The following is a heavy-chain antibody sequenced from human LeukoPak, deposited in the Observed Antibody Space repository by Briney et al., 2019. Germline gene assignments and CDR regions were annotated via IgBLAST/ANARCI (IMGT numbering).Heavy chain of an antibody. CDR2: IIPAFGTT. D-gene: IGHD1-7*01. V-gene: IGHV1-69*06. CDR3: ARDYNWNFANSSPFDY. J-gene: IGHJ4*02. Sequence: GASVKVSCKSSGDTPHSHAISWVRQAPGQGLEWMGRIIPAFGTTNYAQKFQGRVTITVDKSTRTVYMEMSSPRSEDTAVYYCARDYNWNFANSSPFDYWGQGTLVTVSS. CDR1: GDTPHSHA.